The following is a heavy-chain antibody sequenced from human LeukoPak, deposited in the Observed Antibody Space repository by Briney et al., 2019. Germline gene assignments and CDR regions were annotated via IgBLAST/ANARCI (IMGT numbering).Heavy chain of an antibody. CDR3: VRGAYSSSWLNFDY. CDR1: GFTFSSYA. J-gene: IGHJ4*02. Sequence: GGSLRLSCAACGFTFSSYAMHWVRQAPGKGLEWVALIPYDGSNKYYADSVKGRFTVSRDNSKNTLYLQMNSLRAEDTAVYYCVRGAYSSSWLNFDYWGQGTLVTVSS. V-gene: IGHV3-30*04. D-gene: IGHD6-13*01. CDR2: IPYDGSNK.